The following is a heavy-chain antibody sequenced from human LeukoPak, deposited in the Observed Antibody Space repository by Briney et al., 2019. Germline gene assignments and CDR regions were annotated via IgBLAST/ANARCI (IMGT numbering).Heavy chain of an antibody. CDR1: GGSISSGSYY. J-gene: IGHJ4*02. CDR3: ARAYCGGDCYLGY. CDR2: IYTSGST. D-gene: IGHD2-21*01. V-gene: IGHV4-61*02. Sequence: PSETLPLTCTVSGGSISSGSYYWSWIRQPAGKGLEWIGRIYTSGSTNYNPSLKSRVTISVDTSKNQFSLKLSSVTAADTAVYYCARAYCGGDCYLGYWGQGTLVTVSS.